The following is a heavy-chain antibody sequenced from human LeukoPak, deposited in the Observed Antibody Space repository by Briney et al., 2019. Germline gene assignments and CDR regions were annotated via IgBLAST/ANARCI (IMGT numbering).Heavy chain of an antibody. J-gene: IGHJ3*02. D-gene: IGHD2-21*02. CDR2: IIPICGTA. V-gene: IGHV1-69*05. CDR1: GGTFSSYA. CDR3: ARDSCGGDCYPGSYAFDI. Sequence: ASVKVSCKASGGTFSSYAISWVRQAPGQGLEWMGGIIPICGTANYAQKFQGRVTITTDGSTSTAYMELSSLRSEDTAVYYCARDSCGGDCYPGSYAFDIWGQGTMVTVSP.